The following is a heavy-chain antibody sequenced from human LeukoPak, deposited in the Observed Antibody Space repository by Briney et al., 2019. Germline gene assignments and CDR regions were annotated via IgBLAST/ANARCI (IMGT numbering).Heavy chain of an antibody. CDR3: ARDPLMGRAVYGMDV. J-gene: IGHJ6*02. D-gene: IGHD2-8*01. V-gene: IGHV6-1*01. CDR1: GDSVSNNSAA. CDR2: KYYRSKWYN. Sequence: SQTLSLTFAISGDSVSNNSAAWNWLRQSPSRGLEWLGSKYYRSKWYNDYALSVKSRITINPDTSKNQFSLQLNSVTPEDTAVYYCARDPLMGRAVYGMDVWGQGTTVTVSS.